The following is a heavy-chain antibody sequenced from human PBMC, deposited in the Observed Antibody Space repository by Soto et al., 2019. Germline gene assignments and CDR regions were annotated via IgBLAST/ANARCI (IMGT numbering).Heavy chain of an antibody. Sequence: SETLSLTCTVSGGSISSGDYYWSWIRQPPGKGLEWIGYIYYSGSTYYNPSLKSRVTISVDTSKNQFSLKLSSVTAADTAVYYCASASFLPYYFDYWGQGTLVTVSS. J-gene: IGHJ4*02. CDR2: IYYSGST. CDR1: GGSISSGDYY. CDR3: ASASFLPYYFDY. V-gene: IGHV4-30-4*01.